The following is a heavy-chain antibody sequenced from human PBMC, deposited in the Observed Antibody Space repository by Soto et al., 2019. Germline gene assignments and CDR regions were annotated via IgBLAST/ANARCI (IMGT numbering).Heavy chain of an antibody. CDR3: ARMDFWGSYYLDY. J-gene: IGHJ4*02. Sequence: PGESLKISCKASGYRFTSYWISWVRQKPGKGLEWMGRIDPSDSYTKYRPSLQGHVTISTDNSISTVYLQLSSLKASDTAVYYCARMDFWGSYYLDYWGQGTLVTVSS. D-gene: IGHD3-3*01. V-gene: IGHV5-10-1*01. CDR2: IDPSDSYT. CDR1: GYRFTSYW.